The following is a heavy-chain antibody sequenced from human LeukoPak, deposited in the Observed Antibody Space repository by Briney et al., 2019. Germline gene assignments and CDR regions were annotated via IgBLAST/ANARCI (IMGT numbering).Heavy chain of an antibody. CDR2: ISAYNGKT. J-gene: IGHJ4*02. CDR1: GYTFTSYG. CDR3: ARTITIFGVVPYYFDY. D-gene: IGHD3-3*01. V-gene: IGHV1-18*01. Sequence: ASVKVSCKASGYTFTSYGISWVRQAPGQGLEWMGWISAYNGKTNYAQKLQGRVTMTTDTSTSTAYMELRSLRSDDTAVYYCARTITIFGVVPYYFDYWGQGTLVTVSS.